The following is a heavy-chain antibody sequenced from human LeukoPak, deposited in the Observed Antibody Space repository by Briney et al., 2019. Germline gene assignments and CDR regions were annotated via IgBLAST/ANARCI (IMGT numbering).Heavy chain of an antibody. D-gene: IGHD6-19*01. CDR3: ATKQWLAPPPDS. Sequence: GGSLSLSCEASVFTFSKYWVLWVRQSPGRGLESVSRINTDGTVTTYADSVKGRFTVYRDNADNTMFLQMNSVRDEDTAVYYCATKQWLAPPPDSWGQGTPVTVSS. CDR1: VFTFSKYW. V-gene: IGHV3-74*01. CDR2: INTDGTVT. J-gene: IGHJ4*02.